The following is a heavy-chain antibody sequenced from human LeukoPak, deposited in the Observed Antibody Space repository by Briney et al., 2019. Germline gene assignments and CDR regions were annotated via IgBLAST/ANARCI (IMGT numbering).Heavy chain of an antibody. CDR3: AKGARGVTPVYYSDY. CDR2: ISNSGVTT. Sequence: PGGSLRLSCAASGFSFSSYAMSWVRQAPGKGLEWVSSISNSGVTTYYADSVKGRFTLSRDNSKNTLYLQMNSLRAGDTAVYYCAKGARGVTPVYYSDYWGQGTLVTVSS. J-gene: IGHJ4*02. V-gene: IGHV3-23*01. CDR1: GFSFSSYA. D-gene: IGHD4-23*01.